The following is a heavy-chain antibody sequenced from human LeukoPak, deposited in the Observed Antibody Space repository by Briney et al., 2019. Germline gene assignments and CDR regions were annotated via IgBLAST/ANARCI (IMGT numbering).Heavy chain of an antibody. CDR3: ARVVSTAMVTPDFDY. CDR1: GYTFTGYG. J-gene: IGHJ4*02. D-gene: IGHD5-18*01. Sequence: ASVKVSCKASGYTFTGYGISWVRQAPGQGLEWMGWISAYNGNTNYAQKLQGRVTMTTDTSTSTAYMELRSLRSDDTAVYYCARVVSTAMVTPDFDYWGQGTLVTVSS. V-gene: IGHV1-18*01. CDR2: ISAYNGNT.